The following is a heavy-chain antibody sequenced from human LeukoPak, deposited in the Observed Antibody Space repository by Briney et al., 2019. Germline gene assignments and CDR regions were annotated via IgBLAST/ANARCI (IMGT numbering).Heavy chain of an antibody. D-gene: IGHD5-24*01. Sequence: SETLSLTCTVSGGSISSSSYYWGWIRQPPGKGLEWIGSIYYSGSTNYNPSLKSRVTISVDTSKNQFSLELSSVTAADTAVYYCARGRRDGYNYYDYWGQGTLVTVSS. CDR1: GGSISSSSYY. J-gene: IGHJ4*02. CDR3: ARGRRDGYNYYDY. CDR2: IYYSGST. V-gene: IGHV4-39*07.